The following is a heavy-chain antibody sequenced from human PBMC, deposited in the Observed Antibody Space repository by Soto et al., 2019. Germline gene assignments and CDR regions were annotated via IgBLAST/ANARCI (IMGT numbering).Heavy chain of an antibody. V-gene: IGHV3-30-3*01. CDR3: ARSKDSSFPDY. CDR2: ISYDGSNK. J-gene: IGHJ4*02. Sequence: QVPLVESGGGVVQPGRSLRLSCAASGFTFSSYAMHWVRQAPGKGLEWVAVISYDGSNKYYADSVKGRFTISRDNSKNTLYLQMNSLRAEDTAVYYCARSKDSSFPDYWGQGTLVTVSS. D-gene: IGHD6-6*01. CDR1: GFTFSSYA.